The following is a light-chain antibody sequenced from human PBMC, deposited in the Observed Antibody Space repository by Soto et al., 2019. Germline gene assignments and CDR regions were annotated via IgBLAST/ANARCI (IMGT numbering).Light chain of an antibody. V-gene: IGLV1-44*01. Sequence: QSVVTQPPSASGAPGQRVTIPCSGSNSNIGSNTVNWYQQLPGAAPKLLIYSNNQRPSGVPDRFSGSKSGTSASLAITGLQSEDEADYYCCLYIGATTYVFGTGTKLTVL. CDR2: SNN. CDR1: NSNIGSNT. J-gene: IGLJ1*01. CDR3: CLYIGATTYV.